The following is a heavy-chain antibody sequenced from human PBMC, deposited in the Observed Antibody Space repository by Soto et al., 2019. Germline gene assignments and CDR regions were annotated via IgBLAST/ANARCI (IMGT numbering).Heavy chain of an antibody. CDR3: AREGGGSGSYYNVAYYYYGMDV. V-gene: IGHV4-31*03. CDR2: IYYSGST. D-gene: IGHD3-10*01. CDR1: GGSISSGGYY. Sequence: QVQLQESGPGLVKPSQTLSLTCTVSGGSISSGGYYWSWIRQHPGKGLEWIGYIYYSGSTYYNPYRKSRVTISVDTSKNQFSLKLSSVTAADTAVYYCAREGGGSGSYYNVAYYYYGMDVWGQGTTVTVSS. J-gene: IGHJ6*02.